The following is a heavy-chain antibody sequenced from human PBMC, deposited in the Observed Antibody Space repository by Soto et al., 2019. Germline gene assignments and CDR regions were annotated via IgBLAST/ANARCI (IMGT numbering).Heavy chain of an antibody. CDR3: GRDGDEWDQRYLDY. Sequence: QVQLVQSGPEAKKPGASVTVSCQAFGDPFSGHGISWVRQAPGQGLEWMGWVNIYKGSTNYARKFQGRVTMTTVTSTRTVYMELRSLTSDDTAVYYCGRDGDEWDQRYLDYWGQGTLVTVSS. CDR1: GDPFSGHG. J-gene: IGHJ4*02. D-gene: IGHD1-26*01. CDR2: VNIYKGST. V-gene: IGHV1-18*01.